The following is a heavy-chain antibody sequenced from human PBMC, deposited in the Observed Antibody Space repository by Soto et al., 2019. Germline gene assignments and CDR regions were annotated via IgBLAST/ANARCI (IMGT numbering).Heavy chain of an antibody. J-gene: IGHJ6*02. CDR3: ARDLGYSGYFYGMDV. Sequence: SETLSLTCTVSGGSISSYYWRWIRQPPGKGLEWIGYIYYSGSTNYNPSLKSRVTISVDTSKNQFSLKLSSVTASDTAVYYCARDLGYSGYFYGMDVWAKGPRSP. D-gene: IGHD5-12*01. V-gene: IGHV4-59*01. CDR2: IYYSGST. CDR1: GGSISSYY.